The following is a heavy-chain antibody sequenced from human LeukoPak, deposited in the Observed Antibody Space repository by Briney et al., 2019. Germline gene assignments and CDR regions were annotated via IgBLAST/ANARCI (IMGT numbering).Heavy chain of an antibody. Sequence: GASLETSCQASGDTFENYWNGWGRPQSGKGGEWMGIIYGDDFDTRYTPSFQRHLPISADKSNRTAYLHWSSLKASYTAIYFCARSEWLLPRGGFDFWGQGTRVVVSS. J-gene: IGHJ4*02. V-gene: IGHV5-51*01. D-gene: IGHD3-3*01. CDR3: ARSEWLLPRGGFDF. CDR1: GDTFENYW. CDR2: IYGDDFDT.